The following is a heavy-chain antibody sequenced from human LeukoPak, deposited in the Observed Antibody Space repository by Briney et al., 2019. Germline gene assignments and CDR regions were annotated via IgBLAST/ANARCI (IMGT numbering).Heavy chain of an antibody. CDR1: GGSVNSGTYY. CDR2: IYSTGSA. CDR3: ARKPIVNSAWYYFDY. J-gene: IGHJ4*02. D-gene: IGHD3-22*01. V-gene: IGHV4-39*07. Sequence: SETLSLTCTVSGGSVNSGTYYWSWIRQPPGEGLEWIGNIYSTGSAYYNPSLQSRVTMSVDTSKNQFSLKLSSVTAADTAVYYCARKPIVNSAWYYFDYWGQGTLVTVSS.